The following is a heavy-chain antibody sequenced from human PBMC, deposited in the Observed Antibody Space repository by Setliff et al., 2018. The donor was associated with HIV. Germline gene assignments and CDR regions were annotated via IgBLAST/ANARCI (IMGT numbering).Heavy chain of an antibody. CDR2: FDPEDGET. CDR3: ASTQDSSNWSFDY. CDR1: GYTLTELS. D-gene: IGHD6-13*01. Sequence: ASVKVSCKVSGYTLTELSMHWVRQGPGKGLQWMGSFDPEDGETVYAQKFQGRVTMTEATSTDTAYMELSSLTSEDTAMYYCASTQDSSNWSFDYWGQGTLVTVSS. V-gene: IGHV1-24*01. J-gene: IGHJ4*02.